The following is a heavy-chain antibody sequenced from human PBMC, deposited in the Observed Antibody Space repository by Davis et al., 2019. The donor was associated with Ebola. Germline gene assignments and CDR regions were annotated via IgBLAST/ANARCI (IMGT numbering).Heavy chain of an antibody. D-gene: IGHD3-16*02. CDR3: AAYRWNTWFAP. CDR1: GGSFSGYY. J-gene: IGHJ5*02. CDR2: INHSGST. V-gene: IGHV4-34*01. Sequence: SETLSLTCAVYGGSFSGYYWSWIRQPPGKGLEWIGEINHSGSTNYNPSLQSRVSISVDTSKNQFSLTLSSVTAADTAVYYCAAYRWNTWFAPWGQGILVTVSS.